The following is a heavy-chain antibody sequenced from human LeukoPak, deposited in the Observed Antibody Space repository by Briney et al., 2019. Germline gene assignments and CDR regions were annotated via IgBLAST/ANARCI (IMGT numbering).Heavy chain of an antibody. J-gene: IGHJ6*03. V-gene: IGHV3-66*02. Sequence: GGSLRLSCAASGFTVSSNYMSWVRQAPGTGLECVSVIDNGGNTYYADSVKGRFTISRDNSKNTLYLQMNSLRAEDTAVYYCAKGLLTYYYGSGSYSDYYYYYMDVWGKGTTVTISS. CDR1: GFTVSSNY. D-gene: IGHD3-10*01. CDR3: AKGLLTYYYGSGSYSDYYYYYMDV. CDR2: IDNGGNT.